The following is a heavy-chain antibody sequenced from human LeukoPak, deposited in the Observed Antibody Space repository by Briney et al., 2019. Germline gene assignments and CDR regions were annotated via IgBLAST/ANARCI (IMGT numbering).Heavy chain of an antibody. J-gene: IGHJ4*02. CDR1: GFTFSSYD. V-gene: IGHV3-13*01. Sequence: GGSLRLSCAASGFTFSSYDMHWVRQATGKGLEWVSAIGTAGDTYYPGSVKGRFTISRENANNSLYLQMNSLRAGDTAVYYCARGVYGDYLYYFDYWGQGTLVTVSS. D-gene: IGHD4-17*01. CDR3: ARGVYGDYLYYFDY. CDR2: IGTAGDT.